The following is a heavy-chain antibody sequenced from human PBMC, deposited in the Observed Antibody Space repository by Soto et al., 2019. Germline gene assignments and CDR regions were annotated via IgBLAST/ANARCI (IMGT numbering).Heavy chain of an antibody. J-gene: IGHJ4*02. Sequence: ESVKDANKAYGYTLTSYKKIWVRQAPGQRLEWMGWINAGNGNTKYSQKFQGRVTITRDTSASTAYMELSSLRSEDTAVYYCARDILFDYWGQGTLVTVSS. V-gene: IGHV1-3*01. CDR1: GYTLTSYK. CDR2: INAGNGNT. CDR3: ARDILFDY.